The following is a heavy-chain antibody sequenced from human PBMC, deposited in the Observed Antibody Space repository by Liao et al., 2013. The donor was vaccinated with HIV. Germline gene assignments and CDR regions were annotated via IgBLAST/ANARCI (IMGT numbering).Heavy chain of an antibody. Sequence: QVQVQQWGAGLLKPSEALSLTCAVYGDSLGGYYWAWIRQSPGKGLEWIGDINDSGSTNYNPSLKSRLTISVNRSKNQFSLKLSSVTAADTAVYYCASGIFGVVYWGQGTLVTVSS. D-gene: IGHD3-3*01. CDR1: GDSLGGYY. J-gene: IGHJ4*02. V-gene: IGHV4-34*01. CDR2: INDSGST. CDR3: ASGIFGVVY.